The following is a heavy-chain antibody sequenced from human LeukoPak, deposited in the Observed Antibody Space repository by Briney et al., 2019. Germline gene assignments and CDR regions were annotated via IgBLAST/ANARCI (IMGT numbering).Heavy chain of an antibody. CDR1: GYTFTGYY. CDR2: INPNSGGT. Sequence: GASVKVSCKASGYTFTGYYMHWVRQAPGQGLGWMGWINPNSGGTNYAQKFQGRVTMTRDTSISTAYMELSRLRSDDTAVYYCARDRLGIAEIFDYWGQGTLVTVSS. V-gene: IGHV1-2*02. CDR3: ARDRLGIAEIFDY. D-gene: IGHD6-13*01. J-gene: IGHJ4*02.